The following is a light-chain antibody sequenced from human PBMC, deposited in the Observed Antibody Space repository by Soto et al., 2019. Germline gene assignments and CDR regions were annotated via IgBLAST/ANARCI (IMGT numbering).Light chain of an antibody. J-gene: IGLJ3*02. CDR2: EHN. CDR1: RGSIDRNY. Sequence: NFMLTQPHSVSESPGKTVTISCTRSRGSIDRNYVQWFQQRPGSAPTTVIYEHNQRPSGVPDRFSGSIDSSSNSASLTISGLKTEDEDDYYCQSYDSNIRVFGGGTKLTGL. CDR3: QSYDSNIRV. V-gene: IGLV6-57*04.